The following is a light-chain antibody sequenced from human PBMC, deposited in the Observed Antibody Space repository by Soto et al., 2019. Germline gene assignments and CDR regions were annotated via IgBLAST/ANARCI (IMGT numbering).Light chain of an antibody. Sequence: QSVLTQPPSVSGAPGQRVTISCTGSSSNIGAGYDVHWYQQLPGTAPKLLIYGNSHRPSGVPDRFSGSKSGTSASLAIDGLQAEDEADYYCQSYDSSLSGWVFGGGTKLTVL. J-gene: IGLJ3*02. V-gene: IGLV1-40*01. CDR1: SSNIGAGYD. CDR3: QSYDSSLSGWV. CDR2: GNS.